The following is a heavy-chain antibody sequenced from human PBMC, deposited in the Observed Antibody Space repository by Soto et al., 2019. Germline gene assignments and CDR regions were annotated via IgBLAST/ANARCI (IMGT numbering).Heavy chain of an antibody. Sequence: QVQLQESGPGLVKPSETLSLTCTVSGGSVRGYYWTWIRQPPGKGLEWIGYIYYTGRTKYNPSLKSRVAMSVDTSENQFSLKLSSVTAADTAVYYWAREVSSCGSRYFDSWGQGTLVTVSS. D-gene: IGHD3-22*01. V-gene: IGHV4-59*02. CDR3: AREVSSCGSRYFDS. J-gene: IGHJ4*02. CDR2: IYYTGRT. CDR1: GGSVRGYY.